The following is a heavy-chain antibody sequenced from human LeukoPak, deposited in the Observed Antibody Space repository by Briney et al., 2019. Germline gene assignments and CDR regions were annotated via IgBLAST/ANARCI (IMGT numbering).Heavy chain of an antibody. V-gene: IGHV4-59*01. Sequence: PSETLSLTCTVSGGSISSYYWSWIRQPPGKGLEWIGYIYYSGSTNYNPSLKSRVTISVDTSKNQFSLKLISVTAADTAVYYCASGLETVTPFDYWGQGALVTVSS. CDR2: IYYSGST. D-gene: IGHD4-17*01. J-gene: IGHJ4*02. CDR1: GGSISSYY. CDR3: ASGLETVTPFDY.